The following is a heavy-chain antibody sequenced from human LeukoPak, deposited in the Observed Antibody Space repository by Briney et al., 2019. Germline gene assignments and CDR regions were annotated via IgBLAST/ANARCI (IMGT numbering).Heavy chain of an antibody. CDR2: VHSGST. CDR3: ARRGFFDY. V-gene: IGHV4-59*01. D-gene: IGHD3-10*01. J-gene: IGHJ4*02. CDR1: GGSISSYY. Sequence: SETLCLTCTVSGGSISSYYWSWIRQPPGKGLEWIGFVHSGSTYYNPSLKSRVTISEDTSKNQFSLELSSVTAADTAVYYCARRGFFDYWGQGILVTVSS.